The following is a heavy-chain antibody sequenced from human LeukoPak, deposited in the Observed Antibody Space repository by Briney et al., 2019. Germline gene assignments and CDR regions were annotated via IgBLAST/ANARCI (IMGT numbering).Heavy chain of an antibody. J-gene: IGHJ4*02. Sequence: PSETLSLACTVSGGSVSSGSYYWSWIRQPPGKGLEWIGYIHYSGSTNYNPYLKTRVTISVDTSKNQFSLKLISVTAADTAVYYCARQNTLLAHFDYWGQGTLVTVSS. CDR3: ARQNTLLAHFDY. CDR2: IHYSGST. D-gene: IGHD2/OR15-2a*01. V-gene: IGHV4-61*01. CDR1: GGSVSSGSYY.